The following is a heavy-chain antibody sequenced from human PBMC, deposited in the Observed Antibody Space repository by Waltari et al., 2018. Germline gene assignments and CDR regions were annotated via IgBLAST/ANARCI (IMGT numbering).Heavy chain of an antibody. V-gene: IGHV3-30-3*01. CDR1: GFSFRTYA. Sequence: QVQLVESGGGVVQPGRSLRLSCAASGFSFRTYAMHWVRPSPGKGLEWVAVITNYGSNKYYADSVKGRFTISRDNSKNTLYLQMNSLRAEDTAVYYCARDSSCSSTRCYYKHGMDVWGQGTTVTVSS. CDR3: ARDSSCSSTRCYYKHGMDV. J-gene: IGHJ6*02. D-gene: IGHD2-2*01. CDR2: ITNYGSNK.